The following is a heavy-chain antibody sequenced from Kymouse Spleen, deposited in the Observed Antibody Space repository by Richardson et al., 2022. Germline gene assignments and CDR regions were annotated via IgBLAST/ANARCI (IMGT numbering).Heavy chain of an antibody. D-gene: IGHD3-9*01. CDR3: AKRATYYDILTGYYPNWFDP. Sequence: QVQLVESGGGVVQPGRSLRLSCAASGFTFSSYGMHWVRQAPGKGLEWVAVISYDGSNKYYADSVKGRFTISRDNSKNTLYLQMNSLRAEDTAVYYCAKRATYYDILTGYYPNWFDPWGQGTLVTVSS. J-gene: IGHJ5*02. CDR2: ISYDGSNK. CDR1: GFTFSSYG. V-gene: IGHV3-30*18.